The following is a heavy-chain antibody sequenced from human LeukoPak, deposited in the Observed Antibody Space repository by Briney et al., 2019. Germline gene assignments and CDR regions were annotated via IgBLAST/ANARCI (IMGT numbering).Heavy chain of an antibody. V-gene: IGHV1-2*06. CDR1: GYTFTVYF. D-gene: IGHD1-26*01. CDR3: AKIGSSHDFDY. J-gene: IGHJ4*02. CDR2: INPNSGAT. Sequence: VASVTVSCKASGYTFTVYFIHWVRQAPGQGLEWMGRINPNSGATDYAQKFQGRVTMTRDTSISTAYMELSSLKSDDTAVYYCAKIGSSHDFDYWGQGTLITVSS.